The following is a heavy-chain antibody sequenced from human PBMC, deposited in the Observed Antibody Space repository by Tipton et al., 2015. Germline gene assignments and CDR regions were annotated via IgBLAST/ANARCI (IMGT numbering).Heavy chain of an antibody. J-gene: IGHJ4*02. D-gene: IGHD6-13*01. CDR3: ARRFSHSSSWTFDY. V-gene: IGHV4-38-2*01. CDR1: AYSISSDYY. Sequence: TLSLTCAVSAYSISSDYYWGWIRQPPGKGLEWIGSISHSGNTYYNPSLKSRVTMSRDTSKNQFSLKLSSVTAADTAVYYCARRFSHSSSWTFDYWGQGTLVTVSP. CDR2: ISHSGNT.